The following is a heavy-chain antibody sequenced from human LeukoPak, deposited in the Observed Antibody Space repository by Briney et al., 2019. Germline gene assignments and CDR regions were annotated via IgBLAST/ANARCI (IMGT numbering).Heavy chain of an antibody. V-gene: IGHV1-69*05. D-gene: IGHD4-17*01. Sequence: SVKVSCKASGGTFSSYTISWVRQAPGQGLEWMGGIIPIFGTANYAQKFQGRVTITTDESTSTAYMELSSLRSEDTAVYYCARQKGRTRSPNYYYYYYMDVWGKGTTVTVSS. CDR2: IIPIFGTA. CDR1: GGTFSSYT. CDR3: ARQKGRTRSPNYYYYYYMDV. J-gene: IGHJ6*03.